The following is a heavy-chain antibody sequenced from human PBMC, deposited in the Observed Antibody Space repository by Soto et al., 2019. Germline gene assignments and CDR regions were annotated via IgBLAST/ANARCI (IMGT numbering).Heavy chain of an antibody. CDR2: IYYSGST. J-gene: IGHJ4*02. CDR3: ARQGLDGTTVYYFDY. D-gene: IGHD1-7*01. Sequence: SETLSLTCTVSGGSISSYYWSWIRQPPGKGLEWIGYIYYSGSTNYNPSLKSRVTISVDTSKNQFSLKLSSVTAADTAVYYCARQGLDGTTVYYFDYWGQGTLVTVSS. V-gene: IGHV4-59*08. CDR1: GGSISSYY.